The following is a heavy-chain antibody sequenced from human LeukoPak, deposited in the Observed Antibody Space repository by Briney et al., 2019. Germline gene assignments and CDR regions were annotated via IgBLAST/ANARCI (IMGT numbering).Heavy chain of an antibody. Sequence: TGGSLRLSCAVSGFTFSNYSMSWVRQAPGKGLEWVSSISSSGTYKYYADSVKGRFTISRDNAKNSLYLQMNSLRAEDTAVYYCARDLKDPFQYYFDYWGRGTLVTVSS. CDR2: ISSSGTYK. V-gene: IGHV3-21*01. CDR3: ARDLKDPFQYYFDY. CDR1: GFTFSNYS. J-gene: IGHJ4*02.